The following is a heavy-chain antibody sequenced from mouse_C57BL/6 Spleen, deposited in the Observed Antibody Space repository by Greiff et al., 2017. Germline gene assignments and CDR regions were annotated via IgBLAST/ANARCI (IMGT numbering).Heavy chain of an antibody. J-gene: IGHJ2*01. CDR3: ARHGEEDYYGSSLFDY. CDR1: GFTFSSYG. D-gene: IGHD1-1*01. CDR2: LSSGGSYT. Sequence: EVKLVESGGDLVKPGGSLKLSCAASGFTFSSYGMSWVRQTPDKRLEWVATLSSGGSYTYYPDSVKGRFTISRDNAKNTLYLQMSRLKSEDTAMYYCARHGEEDYYGSSLFDYWGQGTTLTVSS. V-gene: IGHV5-6*01.